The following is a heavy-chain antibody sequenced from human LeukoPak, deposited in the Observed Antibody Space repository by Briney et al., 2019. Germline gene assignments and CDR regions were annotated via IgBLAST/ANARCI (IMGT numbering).Heavy chain of an antibody. Sequence: ASVKVSCKASGYTFTSNDINWARQATGQGLEWMGWMNPNSGNTGYAQKFQGRVTMTRDTSISTAYLELNSLTSDDTAVYYCLRGHHSAMALPFWFDPWGQGTLVTVSS. CDR1: GYTFTSND. V-gene: IGHV1-8*01. CDR3: LRGHHSAMALPFWFDP. CDR2: MNPNSGNT. J-gene: IGHJ5*02. D-gene: IGHD5-18*01.